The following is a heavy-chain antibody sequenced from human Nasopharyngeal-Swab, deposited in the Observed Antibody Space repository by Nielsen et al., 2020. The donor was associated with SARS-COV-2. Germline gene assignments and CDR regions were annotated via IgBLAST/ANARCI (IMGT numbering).Heavy chain of an antibody. CDR1: GFTFSSYS. V-gene: IGHV3-21*01. CDR3: ARENYDFWSGYLDCYYYYGMDV. D-gene: IGHD3-3*01. J-gene: IGHJ6*02. CDR2: ISSSSSYI. Sequence: GESLKISCAASGFTFSSYSMNWVRQAPGKGLEWVSSISSSSSYIYYADSVKGRFTISRDNAKNSLYLQMNSLRAEDTAVYYCARENYDFWSGYLDCYYYYGMDVWGQGTTVTVSS.